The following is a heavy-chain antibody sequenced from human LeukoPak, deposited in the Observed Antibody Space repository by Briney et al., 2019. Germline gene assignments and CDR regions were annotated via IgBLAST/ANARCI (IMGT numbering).Heavy chain of an antibody. Sequence: GGSLRLSCAASGFSFSRYWMSWVREAPGKGREWVANIKQDGSEKNYVESVKGRFTISRDNAKNSLYLQTNSLRAEDTAVYYCARQNRGELDYWGQGTLVTVSS. CDR3: ARQNRGELDY. V-gene: IGHV3-7*03. CDR2: IKQDGSEK. D-gene: IGHD3-10*01. CDR1: GFSFSRYW. J-gene: IGHJ4*02.